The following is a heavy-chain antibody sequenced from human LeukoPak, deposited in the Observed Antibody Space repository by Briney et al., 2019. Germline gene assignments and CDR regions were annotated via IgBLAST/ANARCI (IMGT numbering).Heavy chain of an antibody. D-gene: IGHD3-9*01. CDR1: GFTFSNAW. V-gene: IGHV3-15*01. J-gene: IGHJ4*02. CDR3: TTGGVLRYFDWFVGSLLIDY. CDR2: IKSKTDGGTT. Sequence: GGSLRLSCAASGFTFSNAWMSWVRQAPGKGLEWVGRIKSKTDGGTTDYAAPVKGRFTISRDDSKNTLYLQMNSLKTEDTAVYYCTTGGVLRYFDWFVGSLLIDYWGQGTLVTVSS.